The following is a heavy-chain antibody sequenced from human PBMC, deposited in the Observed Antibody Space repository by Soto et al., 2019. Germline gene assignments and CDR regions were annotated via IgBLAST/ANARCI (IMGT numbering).Heavy chain of an antibody. CDR2: INAGNGNT. CDR1: GYTFTSYA. D-gene: IGHD6-13*01. J-gene: IGHJ6*02. CDR3: ARAAAGIRNYYGMDV. V-gene: IGHV1-3*01. Sequence: GASVKVSCKASGYTFTSYAMHWVRQAPGQRLEWMGWINAGNGNTKYSQKFQGRVTITRDTSASTAYMGLSSLRSEDTAVYYCARAAAGIRNYYGMDVWGQGTTVTVSS.